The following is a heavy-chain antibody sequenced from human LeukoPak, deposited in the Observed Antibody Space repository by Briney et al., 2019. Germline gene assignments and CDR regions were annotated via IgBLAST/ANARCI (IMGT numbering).Heavy chain of an antibody. Sequence: SETLSLTCAVYGGSFSGYYWSWIRQPPGKGLEWIGEINHSGSTNYNPSLKSRVTISVDTSKNQFSLKLSSVTAADTAVYYCARQVGSAALYYYYYYMDVWGKGTTVTISS. V-gene: IGHV4-34*01. CDR1: GGSFSGYY. CDR3: ARQVGSAALYYYYYYMDV. D-gene: IGHD1-26*01. J-gene: IGHJ6*03. CDR2: INHSGST.